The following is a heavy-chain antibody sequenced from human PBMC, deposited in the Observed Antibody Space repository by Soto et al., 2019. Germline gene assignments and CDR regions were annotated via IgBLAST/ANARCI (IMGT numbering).Heavy chain of an antibody. CDR3: ARSESGYCSSTSCYYYGMDL. CDR1: GYSFTSYW. CDR2: IDPSDSYT. J-gene: IGHJ6*02. D-gene: IGHD2-2*01. V-gene: IGHV5-10-1*01. Sequence: GESLKISCKGSGYSFTSYWISWVRQMPGKGLEWMGRIDPSDSYTNYSPSFQGHVTISADKSISTAYLQWSSLKASDTAMYYCARSESGYCSSTSCYYYGMDLWGQGTTVTVSS.